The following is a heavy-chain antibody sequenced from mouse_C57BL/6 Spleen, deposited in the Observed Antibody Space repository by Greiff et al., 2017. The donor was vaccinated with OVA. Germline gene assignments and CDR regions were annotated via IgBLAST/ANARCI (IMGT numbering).Heavy chain of an antibody. CDR2: INPSSGYT. CDR1: GYTFTSYT. V-gene: IGHV1-4*01. D-gene: IGHD2-1*01. J-gene: IGHJ2*01. CDR3: AGYGNYEADY. Sequence: QVQLQQSGAELARPGASVKMSCKASGYTFTSYTMHWVKQRPGQGLEWIGYINPSSGYTKYNQKFKDKATLTADKSSSTAYMQLSSLTSEDSAVYYCAGYGNYEADYWGQGTTVTVSS.